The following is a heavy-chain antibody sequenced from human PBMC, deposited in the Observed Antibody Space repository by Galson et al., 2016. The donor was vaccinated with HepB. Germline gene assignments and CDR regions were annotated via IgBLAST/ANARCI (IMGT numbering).Heavy chain of an antibody. Sequence: SLRLSCAASGFTFSSYSMNWVRQAPGKGLEWVSSISSSSTYIYYADSLKGRFTISRDNAKNSLYLQMSGLRAEDTAVYYCARAYGDYGTGWYFDLWGRGTLVTVS. D-gene: IGHD4-17*01. CDR3: ARAYGDYGTGWYFDL. J-gene: IGHJ2*01. CDR1: GFTFSSYS. CDR2: ISSSSTYI. V-gene: IGHV3-21*01.